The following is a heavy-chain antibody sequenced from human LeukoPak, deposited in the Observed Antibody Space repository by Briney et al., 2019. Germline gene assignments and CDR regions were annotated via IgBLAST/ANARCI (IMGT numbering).Heavy chain of an antibody. V-gene: IGHV4-39*01. CDR3: ARLAASCSSSSCSFDY. CDR2: IYYSGST. J-gene: IGHJ4*02. D-gene: IGHD2-2*01. CDR1: GGSISSSSYC. Sequence: SETLSLTCTVSGGSISSSSYCWGWIRQPSGKGLEWIGNIYYSGSTYYNPSLKSRVTISVDTSKNQFSLELSSVTAADTAVYSCARLAASCSSSSCSFDYWGQGTLVTVSS.